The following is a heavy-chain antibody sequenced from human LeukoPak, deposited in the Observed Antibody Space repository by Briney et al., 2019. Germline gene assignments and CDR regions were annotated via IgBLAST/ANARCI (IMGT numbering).Heavy chain of an antibody. Sequence: GGSLRLSCAASGFTFNSYDMHWVRQATGKGLEWVSAIGTAGDTYYPGSVKGRFTISRENAKNSLYLQMNSLRAGDTAVYYCARGIQLWSTYYYYYYMDVWGKGTTVTVSS. J-gene: IGHJ6*03. CDR3: ARGIQLWSTYYYYYYMDV. D-gene: IGHD5-18*01. V-gene: IGHV3-13*01. CDR2: IGTAGDT. CDR1: GFTFNSYD.